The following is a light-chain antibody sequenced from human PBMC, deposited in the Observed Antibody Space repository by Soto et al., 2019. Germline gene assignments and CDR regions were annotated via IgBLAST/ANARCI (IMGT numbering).Light chain of an antibody. CDR1: SGHSSYI. CDR3: ETWDSNTRV. Sequence: QLVLTQSSSASASLGSSVKLTCTLSSGHSSYIIAWHQQQPGKAPRYLMKLEGSGGYSNGSGVPDRFSGSSSGADRYLTISNLQFEDEADYYCETWDSNTRVFGGGTKLTVL. V-gene: IGLV4-60*02. J-gene: IGLJ3*02. CDR2: LEGSGGY.